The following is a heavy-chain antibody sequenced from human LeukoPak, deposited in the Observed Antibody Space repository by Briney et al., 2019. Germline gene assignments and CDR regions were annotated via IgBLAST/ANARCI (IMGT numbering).Heavy chain of an antibody. CDR2: ISYDGSSQ. D-gene: IGHD4-17*01. Sequence: HPGGSLRLSCAASGCTFSNYGIHWVRQAPGKGLEWVGLISYDGSSQYYPDSVKGRFIISRDNSKNTVYLQMNSLRAEDTAVYYCANGYPPMTAVTLPFDYWGQGTLVTVSS. CDR3: ANGYPPMTAVTLPFDY. V-gene: IGHV3-30*18. CDR1: GCTFSNYG. J-gene: IGHJ4*02.